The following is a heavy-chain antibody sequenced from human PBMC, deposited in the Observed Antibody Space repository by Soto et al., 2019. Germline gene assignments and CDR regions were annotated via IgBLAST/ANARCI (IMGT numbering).Heavy chain of an antibody. CDR1: GLTFSDYY. CDR3: ARELDGIDV. J-gene: IGHJ6*02. V-gene: IGHV3-11*05. Sequence: PGGSLRLSCAASGLTFSDYYMSWIRQAPGKGLEWVSYITSSGSYTKYAESVKGRFTISRDNAKNSLYLQMNSLRAEDTAVYYCARELDGIDVWGQGTTVTVSS. CDR2: ITSSGSYT.